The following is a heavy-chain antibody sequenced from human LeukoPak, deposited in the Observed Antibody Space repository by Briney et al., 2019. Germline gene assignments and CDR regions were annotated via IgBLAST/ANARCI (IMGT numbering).Heavy chain of an antibody. CDR3: ARPPRKTTSGDLLYPYNYYRNV. J-gene: IGHJ6*03. D-gene: IGHD3-10*01. CDR1: GYSFTSYW. CDR2: IYPGDSDT. V-gene: IGHV5-51*01. Sequence: GESLKISCKGSGYSFTSYWIGWVRQMPGKGLEWMGIIYPGDSDTRYSPSFQGQVTISADKSISTAYLQWRSLKASDTAMYYCARPPRKTTSGDLLYPYNYYRNVGGKGTTVTVSS.